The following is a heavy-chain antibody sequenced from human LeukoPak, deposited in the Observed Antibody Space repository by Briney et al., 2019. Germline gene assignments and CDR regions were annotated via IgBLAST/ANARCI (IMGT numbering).Heavy chain of an antibody. Sequence: GGSLRLSCAASGFSFTTYWTHWVRGGPGKGLVWVSRINSDGSDTIYAGSVKGRFTISRDNAKNTVYLQMDSLRAEDTAVYYCARGGGDHAFDVWGQGTMVTVSS. CDR3: ARGGGDHAFDV. V-gene: IGHV3-74*01. CDR2: INSDGSDT. CDR1: GFSFTTYW. D-gene: IGHD2-21*02. J-gene: IGHJ3*01.